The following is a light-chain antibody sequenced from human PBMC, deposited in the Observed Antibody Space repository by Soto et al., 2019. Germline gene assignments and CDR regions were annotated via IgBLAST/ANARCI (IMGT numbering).Light chain of an antibody. CDR2: EVS. CDR3: SSYTRSSTPYV. CDR1: SSDVGGYNY. V-gene: IGLV2-14*01. Sequence: SALTQPASVSGSPGQSITISCTGTSSDVGGYNYVSWYQQHPGKAPKLMIYEVSNRPSRVSNRFSGSKSGNTASLTISGLQAEDEADYYCSSYTRSSTPYVYGTGTKLTVL. J-gene: IGLJ1*01.